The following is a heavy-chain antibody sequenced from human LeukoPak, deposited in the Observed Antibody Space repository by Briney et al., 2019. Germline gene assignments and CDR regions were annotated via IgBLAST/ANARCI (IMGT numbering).Heavy chain of an antibody. CDR2: ISSSSSYI. J-gene: IGHJ4*02. CDR1: GFTFSSYS. Sequence: KAGGSLRLSCAASGFTFSSYSMNWVRQAPGKGLEWVSSISSSSSYIYYADSVKGRLTISRDNAKNSLYLQMNSLRAEDTAIYYCARELYVRYYYDSSGGPFDYWGQGTLVTVSS. CDR3: ARELYVRYYYDSSGGPFDY. D-gene: IGHD3-22*01. V-gene: IGHV3-21*01.